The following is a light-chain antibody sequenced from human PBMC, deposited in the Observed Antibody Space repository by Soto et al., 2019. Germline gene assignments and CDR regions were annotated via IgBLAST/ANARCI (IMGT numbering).Light chain of an antibody. CDR2: KAS. J-gene: IGKJ1*01. V-gene: IGKV1-5*03. CDR3: QHYNSYSEA. CDR1: QTISSW. Sequence: DIQMTQSPSTLSGSVGDRFTITFRASQTISSWLAWYQQKPGKAPKLLIYKASTLKSGVPSRFSGSGPGTEFTLTISSLQPDDFATYYCQHYNSYSEAFGQGTKVDIK.